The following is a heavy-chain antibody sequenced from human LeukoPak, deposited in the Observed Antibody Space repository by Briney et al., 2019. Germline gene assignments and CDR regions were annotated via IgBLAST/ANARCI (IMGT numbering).Heavy chain of an antibody. J-gene: IGHJ4*02. CDR3: ARLQWETPDY. Sequence: LGGSLSLSCAASGFTFTSHSMNWVRQAPGKGLEWVSSISSSGSYIHYADSLKGRFIISRDNAKNSLYLQMNSLRAEDTAVYYCARLQWETPDYWGQGTLVTVSS. D-gene: IGHD1-26*01. V-gene: IGHV3-21*01. CDR1: GFTFTSHS. CDR2: ISSSGSYI.